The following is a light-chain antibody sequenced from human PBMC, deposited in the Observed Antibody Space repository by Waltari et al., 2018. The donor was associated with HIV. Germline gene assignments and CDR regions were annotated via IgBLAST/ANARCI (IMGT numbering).Light chain of an antibody. CDR1: SSDVGVYNY. Sequence: QSALTQPASVSGSPGHSITISCTGTSSDVGVYNYFSWYQRQAGKAPKLMIYDVNNRPSGVSNRFSGSKSGNTASRTISGLQAEDEADYYCSSYTSSSTRVFGGGTKVTVL. V-gene: IGLV2-14*03. CDR3: SSYTSSSTRV. J-gene: IGLJ3*02. CDR2: DVN.